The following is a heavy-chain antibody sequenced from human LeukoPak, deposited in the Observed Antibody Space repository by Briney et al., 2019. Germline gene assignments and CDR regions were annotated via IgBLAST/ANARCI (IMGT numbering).Heavy chain of an antibody. CDR3: ARAGAVLTTHFNG. CDR1: GYSFTSYG. Sequence: ASVKVSCKASGYSFTSYGISWVRQAPGQGLEWMGWISTYDGNTNYAQRVQDRLTMTTDTSTSTAYMELRSLRSDDTAIYYCARAGAVLTTHFNGWGQGTLVVVSS. CDR2: ISTYDGNT. J-gene: IGHJ4*02. V-gene: IGHV1-18*04. D-gene: IGHD4-11*01.